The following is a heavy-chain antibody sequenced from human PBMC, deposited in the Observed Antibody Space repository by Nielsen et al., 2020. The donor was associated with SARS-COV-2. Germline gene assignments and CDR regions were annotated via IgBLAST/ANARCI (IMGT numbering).Heavy chain of an antibody. CDR3: ARDKEGVTGTAFDI. V-gene: IGHV3-48*03. J-gene: IGHJ3*02. D-gene: IGHD1-20*01. CDR1: GFSISAFE. Sequence: GESLKISCTASGFSISAFEMNWVRQAPGKGLEWVSYIYYSGRPVFYGDSVQGRFTMSRDNARNSLYLQMNSLRVEDTAIYYCARDKEGVTGTAFDIWGQGTMVTVSS. CDR2: IYYSGRPV.